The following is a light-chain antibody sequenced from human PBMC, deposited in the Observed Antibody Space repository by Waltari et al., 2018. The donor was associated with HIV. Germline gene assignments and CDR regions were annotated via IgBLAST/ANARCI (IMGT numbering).Light chain of an antibody. CDR3: AAWDDTLSVL. Sequence: QSVLTQPPSASGTPGQRVPISCSGSSSNTGSKYVYWYQKLPGSAPKLLIYRNNRRPSGVPGRFSGSKAGTSASLAISGLRSEDEADYYCAAWDDTLSVLFGGGTKLTVL. J-gene: IGLJ2*01. CDR2: RNN. CDR1: SSNTGSKY. V-gene: IGLV1-47*01.